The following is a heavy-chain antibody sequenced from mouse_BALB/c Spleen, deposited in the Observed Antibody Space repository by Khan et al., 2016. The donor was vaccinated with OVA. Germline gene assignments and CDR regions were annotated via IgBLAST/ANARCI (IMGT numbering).Heavy chain of an antibody. CDR3: AEGEALDYFDY. J-gene: IGHJ2*01. Sequence: QVQLKESGAELVRPGASVKLSCKTSGYIFTSYWIHWIKQRSGQGLDWIARIYPGTDNTYYDGKFKGKATLTADKSSSTAYMQLSSLKSEDSAVYVCAEGEALDYFDYWGQGTTLTVSS. D-gene: IGHD6-1*01. CDR2: IYPGTDNT. CDR1: GYIFTSYW. V-gene: IGHV1-76*01.